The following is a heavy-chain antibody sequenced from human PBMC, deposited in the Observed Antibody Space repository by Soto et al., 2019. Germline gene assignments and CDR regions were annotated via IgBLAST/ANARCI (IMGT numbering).Heavy chain of an antibody. V-gene: IGHV1-58*01. CDR2: ITVGTGNT. CDR1: GFIFTSSS. J-gene: IGHJ4*02. CDR3: AAGDSSGYYGG. Sequence: EASVEVSCKASGFIFTSSSVQWVLQARGQRLEWIGWITVGTGNTNYAQKFQERVTITRDMSTSTAYMELSNLRSEDTAVYYCAAGDSSGYYGGWGQGTQVTVSS. D-gene: IGHD3-22*01.